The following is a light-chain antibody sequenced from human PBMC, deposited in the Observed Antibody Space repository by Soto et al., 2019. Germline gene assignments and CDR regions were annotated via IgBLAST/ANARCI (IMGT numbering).Light chain of an antibody. Sequence: SVWTQSPGPLSLSPGDLATLSCSSSQIVSSNYLAWYQQKPGQAPRLLIYGASTRATGIQDRFSGSGSGTDFTLTISRLEPEDSAVYYCQQYGSSPTWTFGQGTKVDIK. V-gene: IGKV3-20*01. CDR3: QQYGSSPTWT. CDR1: QIVSSNY. J-gene: IGKJ1*01. CDR2: GAS.